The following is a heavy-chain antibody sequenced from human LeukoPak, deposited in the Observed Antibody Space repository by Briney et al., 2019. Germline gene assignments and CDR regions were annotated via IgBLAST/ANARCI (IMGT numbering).Heavy chain of an antibody. CDR3: ARVRGKYNSGLYYFDY. J-gene: IGHJ4*02. CDR1: GGSISSSSYY. CDR2: IYYSGST. D-gene: IGHD6-19*01. Sequence: SETLSLTCTVSGGSISSSSYYWGWIRQPPGKGLEWIGSIYYSGSTYYNPSLKSRVTISVDTSKNQFSLKLSSVTAADTAVYYCARVRGKYNSGLYYFDYWGQGTPVTVSS. V-gene: IGHV4-39*01.